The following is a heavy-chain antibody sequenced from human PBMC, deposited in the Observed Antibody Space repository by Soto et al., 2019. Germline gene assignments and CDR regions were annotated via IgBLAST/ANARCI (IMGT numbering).Heavy chain of an antibody. V-gene: IGHV1-2*04. CDR3: ARGGYTYGYGLDY. CDR2: INPNSGDT. J-gene: IGHJ4*02. CDR1: GYTFTAYY. D-gene: IGHD5-18*01. Sequence: QVQLVQSGAEVKKLGASVKVSCKASGYTFTAYYIHWVRQAPGQGLEWVGWINPNSGDTNYAQRFQGWVTMTGDTSVSTAYMDLTRLRSDDTAVYYCARGGYTYGYGLDYWGQGTLVNVSA.